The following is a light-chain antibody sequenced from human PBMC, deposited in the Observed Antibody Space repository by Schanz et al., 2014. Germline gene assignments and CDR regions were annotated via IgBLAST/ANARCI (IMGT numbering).Light chain of an antibody. CDR1: SSDVGSYNL. CDR2: DVS. V-gene: IGLV2-23*02. Sequence: QSALTQPASVSGSPGQSITISCTGTSSDVGSYNLVSWYQQHPGKAPKLMIYDVSNRPSGVSNRFSGSKSGNTASLTISGLQAEDEADYYCCSYAGSYTWVFGGGTKLTVL. CDR3: CSYAGSYTWV. J-gene: IGLJ3*02.